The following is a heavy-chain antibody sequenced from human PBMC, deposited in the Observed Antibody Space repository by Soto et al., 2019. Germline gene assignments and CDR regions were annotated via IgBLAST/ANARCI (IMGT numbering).Heavy chain of an antibody. CDR3: AKANSGDDDEFDY. Sequence: ASVKVSCKASGYTFTGYHMHWVRQAPGQGLEWMGWINPNSGGAVCAQNFQGRVTMTRDTSISTVYMELSRLRCDDTAVYYCAKANSGDDDEFDYWGQGTLVTVSS. D-gene: IGHD5-12*01. CDR2: INPNSGGA. CDR1: GYTFTGYH. J-gene: IGHJ4*02. V-gene: IGHV1-2*02.